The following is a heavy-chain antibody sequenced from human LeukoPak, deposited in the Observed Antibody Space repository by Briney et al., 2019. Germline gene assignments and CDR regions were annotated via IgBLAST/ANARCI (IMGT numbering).Heavy chain of an antibody. CDR1: GFTFDYSA. CDR2: ISGSGGST. D-gene: IGHD3-10*01. Sequence: GGSLRLSCAASGFTFDYSAMTWVRQAPGKGLEWVSAISGSGGSTYYADSVKGRFTISRDNSKNTLYLQMNSLRAEDTAVYSCARGGTMYYGSGNFDYWGQGTLVTVSS. J-gene: IGHJ4*02. V-gene: IGHV3-23*01. CDR3: ARGGTMYYGSGNFDY.